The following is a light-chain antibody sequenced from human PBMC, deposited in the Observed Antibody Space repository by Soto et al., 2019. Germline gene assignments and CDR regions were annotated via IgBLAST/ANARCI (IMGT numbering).Light chain of an antibody. Sequence: QSALTQPASVSGSPGQSITISCTGTSSDVGSYNLVSWYQQHPGKAPKLMIYEGSKRPSGVSNRFSGSKSGNTASLTISGLQAEDEADYYCCSYARSSTFRVVFGGGTKLTVL. CDR2: EGS. J-gene: IGLJ2*01. CDR3: CSYARSSTFRVV. V-gene: IGLV2-23*03. CDR1: SSDVGSYNL.